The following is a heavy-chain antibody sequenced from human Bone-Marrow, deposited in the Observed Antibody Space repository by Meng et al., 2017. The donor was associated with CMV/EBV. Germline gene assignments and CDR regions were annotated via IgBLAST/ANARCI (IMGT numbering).Heavy chain of an antibody. V-gene: IGHV3-22*01. J-gene: IGHJ6*02. CDR3: ARDFRSGWYYYGMDV. Sequence: GGSLRLSCAASGFTLIHSHMRGVRQAPGKGLEWVGFTKNKTNGGTTEWTTSVKDRFTISRDDSKSITYLQMKSLKTEATAVYYCARDFRSGWYYYGMDVWGQGTTVTVSS. D-gene: IGHD6-19*01. CDR2: TKNKTNGGTT. CDR1: GFTLIHSH.